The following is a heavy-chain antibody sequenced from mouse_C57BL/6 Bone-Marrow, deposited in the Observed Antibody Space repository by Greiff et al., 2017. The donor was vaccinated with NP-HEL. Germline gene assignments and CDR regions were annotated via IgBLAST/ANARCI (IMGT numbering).Heavy chain of an antibody. CDR2: INPYNGDT. CDR3: ARESLLLRGGGFAY. Sequence: VQLQQSGPELVKPGDSVKISCKASGYSFTGYFMNWVMQSHGKSLEWIGRINPYNGDTFYNQKFKGKATLTVDKSSSTAHMELRSLTSEDSAVYYCARESLLLRGGGFAYWGQGTLVTVSA. D-gene: IGHD1-1*01. CDR1: GYSFTGYF. J-gene: IGHJ3*01. V-gene: IGHV1-20*01.